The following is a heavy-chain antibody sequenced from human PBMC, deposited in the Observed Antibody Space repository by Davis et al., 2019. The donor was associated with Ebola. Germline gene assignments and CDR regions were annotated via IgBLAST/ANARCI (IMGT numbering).Heavy chain of an antibody. CDR2: ISWNSGSI. CDR3: AKDRRCIAAAGTRACGMDV. D-gene: IGHD6-13*01. V-gene: IGHV3-9*01. J-gene: IGHJ6*02. CDR1: GFTFDDYA. Sequence: SLKISCAASGFTFDDYAMHWVRQAPGKGLEWVSGISWNSGSIGYADSVKGRFTISRDNAKNSLYLQMNSLRAEDTALYYCAKDRRCIAAAGTRACGMDVWGQGTTVTVSS.